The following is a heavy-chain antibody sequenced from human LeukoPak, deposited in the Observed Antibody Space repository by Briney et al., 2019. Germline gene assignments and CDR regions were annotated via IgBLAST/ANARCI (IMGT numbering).Heavy chain of an antibody. CDR3: VRHTVAVYFFDY. CDR2: FYYSAST. D-gene: IGHD6-19*01. CDR1: GDSISSSSYY. Sequence: PSETLSLTCTVSGDSISSSSYYWGWIRQPPGKGLEWIGSFYYSASTYYNPSLKSRVTISVDTSKNQFSLKLSSVTAADTAVYYCVRHTVAVYFFDYWGQGTLVTVSS. J-gene: IGHJ4*02. V-gene: IGHV4-39*01.